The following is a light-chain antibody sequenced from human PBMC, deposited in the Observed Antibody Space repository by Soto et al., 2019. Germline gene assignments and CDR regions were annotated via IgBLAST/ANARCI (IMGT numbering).Light chain of an antibody. CDR2: GNS. V-gene: IGLV1-40*01. CDR3: QSYDSSLSGSYV. CDR1: SSNIGAGYD. J-gene: IGLJ1*01. Sequence: QSVLTQPPSVSGVPGQRVTISCTGSSSNIGAGYDVHWYQQLPGTAPKLLIYGNSNRPSGVXXXXXXXXXXXXASLAITGXQAEDDADYYCQSYDSSLSGSYVVGTGTKVTVL.